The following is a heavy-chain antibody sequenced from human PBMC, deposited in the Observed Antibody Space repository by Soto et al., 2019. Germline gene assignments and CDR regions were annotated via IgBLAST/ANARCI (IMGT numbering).Heavy chain of an antibody. CDR2: IYSGGST. V-gene: IGHV3-53*01. Sequence: PXGFLRLSCAASGFTFSSNYMSWVRQAPGKGLEWVSVIYSGGSTYYADSVKGRFTISRDNSKNTLYLQMNSLRAEDTAVYYCERDNGTRLYYFDYWGQGTLVTVSS. J-gene: IGHJ4*02. CDR3: ERDNGTRLYYFDY. D-gene: IGHD1-7*01. CDR1: GFTFSSNY.